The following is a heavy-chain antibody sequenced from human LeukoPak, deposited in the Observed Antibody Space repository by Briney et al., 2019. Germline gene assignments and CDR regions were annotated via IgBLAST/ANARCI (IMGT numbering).Heavy chain of an antibody. CDR3: ARGETWFGVLSYDY. CDR2: MNPNSGNT. J-gene: IGHJ4*02. V-gene: IGHV1-8*01. CDR1: GYTFTSYD. Sequence: ASVKLSCKASGYTFTSYDINWVRQATGQGLEWMGWMNPNSGNTGYAQKFQARVTMTRNTSISTAYMELSSLRSEDTAVYYCARGETWFGVLSYDYWGQGTLLSVSS. D-gene: IGHD3-10*01.